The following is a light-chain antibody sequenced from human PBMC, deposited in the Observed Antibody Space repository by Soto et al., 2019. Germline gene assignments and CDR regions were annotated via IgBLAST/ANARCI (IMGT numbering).Light chain of an antibody. CDR3: QQYGGSPPYT. V-gene: IGKV3-20*01. Sequence: EIVLTQSPGTLSLSPGEGATLSCRASHSVSSRFLAWYQQKPGQAPRLLIYGASSRATGIPDRFSGSGSETDFTLTISRLEPEDFAVYYCQQYGGSPPYTFGQGTKLEIK. CDR1: HSVSSRF. J-gene: IGKJ2*01. CDR2: GAS.